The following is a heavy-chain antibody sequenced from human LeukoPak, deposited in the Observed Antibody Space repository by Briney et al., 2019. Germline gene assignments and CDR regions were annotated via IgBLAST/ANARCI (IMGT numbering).Heavy chain of an antibody. Sequence: GGSLRLSCAASGFTFTSYSMNWVRQAPGKGLEWVAVISYDGSNKYYADSVKGRFTISRDNSKNTLYLQMNSLRAEDTAVYYCARDWGQDTAMVKRAFDIWGQGTMVTVSS. V-gene: IGHV3-30-3*01. CDR1: GFTFTSYS. J-gene: IGHJ3*02. CDR2: ISYDGSNK. CDR3: ARDWGQDTAMVKRAFDI. D-gene: IGHD5-18*01.